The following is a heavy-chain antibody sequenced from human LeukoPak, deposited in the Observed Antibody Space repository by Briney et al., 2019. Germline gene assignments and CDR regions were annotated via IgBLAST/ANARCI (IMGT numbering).Heavy chain of an antibody. CDR3: ARRGSWGIEI. CDR2: INHSGST. J-gene: IGHJ4*02. D-gene: IGHD1-26*01. Sequence: PSETLSLTCAVYGGSFSGYYWSWIRQPPGKGLEWIGEINHSGSTNYNPSLKSRVTISVDTSKNQFSLKLSSVTAADTAVYYCARRGSWGIEIRGQGTLVTVS. CDR1: GGSFSGYY. V-gene: IGHV4-34*01.